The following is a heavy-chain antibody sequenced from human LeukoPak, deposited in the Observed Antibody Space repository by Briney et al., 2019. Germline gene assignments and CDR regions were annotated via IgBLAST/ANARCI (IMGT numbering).Heavy chain of an antibody. J-gene: IGHJ6*02. V-gene: IGHV1-18*01. CDR2: ISTYNGNT. D-gene: IGHD3-22*01. CDR1: GYSFTIYG. CDR3: ARDRNYGSSGFLDYYYGMDV. Sequence: RASVKVSCKASGYSFTIYGISWVRQAPGQGLEWMGWISTYNGNTDYAQKLQGRLTMTTDTSTSTAYMELRSLRSDDTAVYYCARDRNYGSSGFLDYYYGMDVWGQGTTVTVSS.